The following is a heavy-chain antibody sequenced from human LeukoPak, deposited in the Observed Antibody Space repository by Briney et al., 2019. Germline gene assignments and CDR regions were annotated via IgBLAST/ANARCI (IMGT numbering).Heavy chain of an antibody. CDR3: AVTSRSYAFDY. J-gene: IGHJ4*02. CDR2: INQDGSEA. D-gene: IGHD3-16*01. CDR1: GFTFTNNW. Sequence: GGSLRLSCTAAGFTFTNNWMFWVRQAPGKGPEWLANINQDGSEAYSVDSVKGRFTISRDNAKNSVYLQMNSLRVEDTAAYYCAVTSRSYAFDYWGPGTLVTVSS. V-gene: IGHV3-7*02.